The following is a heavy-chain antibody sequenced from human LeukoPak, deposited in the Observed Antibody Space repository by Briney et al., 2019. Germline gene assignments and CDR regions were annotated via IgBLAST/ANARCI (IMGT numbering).Heavy chain of an antibody. Sequence: ASVKVSCKASGYTFTNYYLHWVRQAPGQGLEWMGIITPSGGITSYAQKFQGRVTMTRDTSTSTVYMELSSLRSEDTAGYYCARSVEDLHPLAYWGQGTLVTVSS. CDR1: GYTFTNYY. V-gene: IGHV1-46*01. J-gene: IGHJ4*02. D-gene: IGHD3-10*01. CDR2: ITPSGGIT. CDR3: ARSVEDLHPLAY.